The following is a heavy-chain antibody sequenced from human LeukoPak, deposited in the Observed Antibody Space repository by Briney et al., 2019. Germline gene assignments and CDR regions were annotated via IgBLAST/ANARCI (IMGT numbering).Heavy chain of an antibody. D-gene: IGHD6-13*01. Sequence: GGSLRVSCAASGFTFSSDAMSWVRQAPGEGREWGSAISGSGGSTYYADSVKGRFTISRDNSKNTLYLQMNSLRAEDTAVYYCARDPRGYSTPGGFDYWGQGTLVTVSS. CDR3: ARDPRGYSTPGGFDY. J-gene: IGHJ4*02. CDR1: GFTFSSDA. V-gene: IGHV3-23*01. CDR2: ISGSGGST.